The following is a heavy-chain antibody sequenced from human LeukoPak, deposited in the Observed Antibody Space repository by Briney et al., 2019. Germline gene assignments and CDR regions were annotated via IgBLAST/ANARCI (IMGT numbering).Heavy chain of an antibody. Sequence: PGGSLRLSCAASGFTVSSNYMSWVRQAPGKGLEWVSVIYSGGSTYYADSVKGRFTISRDNSKNTLYLQMNSLRAEDTAVYYCARENIAAAGYYYYGMDVWGQGTTVTVSS. J-gene: IGHJ6*02. V-gene: IGHV3-66*01. CDR2: IYSGGST. CDR1: GFTVSSNY. D-gene: IGHD6-13*01. CDR3: ARENIAAAGYYYYGMDV.